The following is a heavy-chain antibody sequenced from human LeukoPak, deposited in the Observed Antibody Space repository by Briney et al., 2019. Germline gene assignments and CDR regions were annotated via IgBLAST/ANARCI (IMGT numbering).Heavy chain of an antibody. V-gene: IGHV3-30*18. CDR3: AKDLHPFRRCYDSFGY. Sequence: GRSLRLSCAASGFTFSSYGMHWVRQAPGKGLEWVAVISYDGSNKYYADSVKGRFTISRDNSKNTLYLQMNSLRAEDTAVYYCAKDLHPFRRCYDSFGYWGQGTLVTVSS. CDR1: GFTFSSYG. J-gene: IGHJ4*02. CDR2: ISYDGSNK. D-gene: IGHD3-22*01.